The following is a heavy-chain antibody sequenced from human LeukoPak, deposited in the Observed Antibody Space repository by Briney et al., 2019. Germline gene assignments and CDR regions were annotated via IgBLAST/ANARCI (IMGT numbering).Heavy chain of an antibody. J-gene: IGHJ4*02. D-gene: IGHD3-22*01. V-gene: IGHV3-21*01. CDR2: IFSRSESI. Sequence: PGGSLRLSCAASGFMFSSNWMSWVRQAPGKGLEWVSCIFSRSESILYADSVKGRFTISRDNAKNSLYLQMDSLRVEDTAVYYCARDFFHSSDSRPFDYWGQGTLVTVSS. CDR3: ARDFFHSSDSRPFDY. CDR1: GFMFSSNW.